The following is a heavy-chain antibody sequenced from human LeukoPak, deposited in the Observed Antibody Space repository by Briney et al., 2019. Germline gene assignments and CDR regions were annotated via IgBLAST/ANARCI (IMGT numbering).Heavy chain of an antibody. J-gene: IGHJ3*02. V-gene: IGHV4-61*02. Sequence: PSQTLSLTCTVSGGSISSGSYYWSWIRQPAGKGLEWIGRIYTSGSTNYNPSLKSRVTISVDTSKNQFSLKLSSVTAADTAVYYCARVWVFWSGLDAFDIWGQGTMVTVSS. CDR3: ARVWVFWSGLDAFDI. D-gene: IGHD3-3*01. CDR2: IYTSGST. CDR1: GGSISSGSYY.